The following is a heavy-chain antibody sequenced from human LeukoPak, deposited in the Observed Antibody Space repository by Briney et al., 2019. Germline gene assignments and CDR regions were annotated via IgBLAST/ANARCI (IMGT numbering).Heavy chain of an antibody. V-gene: IGHV1-24*01. D-gene: IGHD4-11*01. CDR3: ATEGILYSNYDY. Sequence: ASVKVSCTVSGYTLTELSMHWVRQAPGKGLEWMGGFDPEDGETIYAQKFQGRVTMTEDTSTDTAYMELSSLRSEDTAVYYCATEGILYSNYDYWGQGTLVTVPS. J-gene: IGHJ4*02. CDR2: FDPEDGET. CDR1: GYTLTELS.